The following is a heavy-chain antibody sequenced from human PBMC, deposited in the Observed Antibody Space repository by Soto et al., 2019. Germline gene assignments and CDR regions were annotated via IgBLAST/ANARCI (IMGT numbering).Heavy chain of an antibody. Sequence: ASVKVSCKASGYTFTSYYMHWVRQAPGQGLEWMGKINPSGGNTNYAQKLQGRVTMTTDTSTSTAYMELRSLRSDDTAVYYCARGGYSYGYMDYYYGMDVWGQGTTVTVSS. CDR3: ARGGYSYGYMDYYYGMDV. CDR2: INPSGGNT. CDR1: GYTFTSYY. J-gene: IGHJ6*02. V-gene: IGHV1-46*01. D-gene: IGHD5-18*01.